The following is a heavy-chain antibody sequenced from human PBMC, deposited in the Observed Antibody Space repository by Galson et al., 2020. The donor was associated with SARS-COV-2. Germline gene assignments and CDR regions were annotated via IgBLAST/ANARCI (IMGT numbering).Heavy chain of an antibody. J-gene: IGHJ4*02. V-gene: IGHV4-39*01. Sequence: SETLSLTCTVSAGSISSSSYYWGWIRQPPGKGLEWIGSIYYSGRTYYNPSLKSRVTISVDTSKNQFSLKLSSVTAADTAVYYCARRYFHITIFGVVIRYFDYWGQGTLVTVSS. CDR2: IYYSGRT. CDR3: ARRYFHITIFGVVIRYFDY. CDR1: AGSISSSSYY. D-gene: IGHD3-3*01.